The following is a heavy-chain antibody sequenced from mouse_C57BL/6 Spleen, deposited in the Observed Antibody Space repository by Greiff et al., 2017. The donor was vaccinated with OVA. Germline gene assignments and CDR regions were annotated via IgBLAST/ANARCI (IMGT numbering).Heavy chain of an antibody. D-gene: IGHD3-2*02. CDR1: GFTFSSYA. Sequence: EVKLVESGGGLVKPGGSLKLSCAASGFTFSSYAMSWVRQTPEKRLEWVATISDGGSYTYYPDNVKGRFTISRDNAKNNLYLQMSHLKSEDTAMYYCAGVGRTAQNSWFAYWGQGTLVTVSA. CDR3: AGVGRTAQNSWFAY. CDR2: ISDGGSYT. J-gene: IGHJ3*01. V-gene: IGHV5-4*03.